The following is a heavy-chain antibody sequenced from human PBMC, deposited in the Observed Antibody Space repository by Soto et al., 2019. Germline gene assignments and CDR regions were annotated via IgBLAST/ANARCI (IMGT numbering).Heavy chain of an antibody. Sequence: PGGSLRLSCAASGFTFSSYEMNWVRQAPGKGLEWVSYISSSGSTIYYADSVKGRFTISRDNAKNSLYLQMNSLRAEGTAVYYCARVLYSSSWSTGGFDPWGQGTLVTVSS. J-gene: IGHJ5*02. V-gene: IGHV3-48*03. D-gene: IGHD6-13*01. CDR2: ISSSGSTI. CDR3: ARVLYSSSWSTGGFDP. CDR1: GFTFSSYE.